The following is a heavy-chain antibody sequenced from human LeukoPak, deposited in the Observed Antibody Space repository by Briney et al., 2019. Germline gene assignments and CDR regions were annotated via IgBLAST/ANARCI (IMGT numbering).Heavy chain of an antibody. CDR3: ARSGYTRFDY. V-gene: IGHV3-23*01. Sequence: GGSLRLSCAASGFTFSSYNMNWVRQAPGKGLEWVSAFSGSGGGTYYADSVKGRFTISRDNSKNTLYLQMNSLRAEDTAVYYCARSGYTRFDYWGQGTLVTVSS. CDR1: GFTFSSYN. D-gene: IGHD5-24*01. J-gene: IGHJ4*02. CDR2: FSGSGGGT.